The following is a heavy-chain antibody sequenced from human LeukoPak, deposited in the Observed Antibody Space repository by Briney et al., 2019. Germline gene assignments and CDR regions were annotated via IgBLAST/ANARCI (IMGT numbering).Heavy chain of an antibody. J-gene: IGHJ4*02. Sequence: SQTLSLTCAISGDSVSSNSAAWNWIRQSPSRGLEWLGRTYYRSKWYNDYAVSVKSRITINPNTSKNQFSLQLNSVTAADTAVYYCARRRITMVRGVIIRPLDYWGQGTLVTVSS. CDR2: TYYRSKWYN. CDR3: ARRRITMVRGVIIRPLDY. CDR1: GDSVSSNSAA. V-gene: IGHV6-1*01. D-gene: IGHD3-10*01.